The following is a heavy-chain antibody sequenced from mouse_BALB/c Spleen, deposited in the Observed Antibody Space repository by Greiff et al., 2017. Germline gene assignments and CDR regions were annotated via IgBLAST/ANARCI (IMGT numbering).Heavy chain of an antibody. V-gene: IGHV5-6*02. J-gene: IGHJ4*01. CDR3: AREAYYGNYDYAMDY. D-gene: IGHD2-10*01. Sequence: DVMLVESGGDLVKPGGSLKLSCAASGFTFSSYGMSWVRQTPDKRLEWVATISSGGSYTYYPDSVKGRFTISRDNAKNTLYLQMSSLKSEDTAMYYCAREAYYGNYDYAMDYWGQGTSVTVSS. CDR1: GFTFSSYG. CDR2: ISSGGSYT.